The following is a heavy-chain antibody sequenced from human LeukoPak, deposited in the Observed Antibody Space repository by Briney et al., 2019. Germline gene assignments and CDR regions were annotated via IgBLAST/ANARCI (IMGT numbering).Heavy chain of an antibody. V-gene: IGHV3-21*06. CDR1: GITLRYCR. CDR3: AGHYGDFAEGTFDY. Sequence: GGSLRLSCAASGITLRYCRMNCVRDAPGKGLHWVSSISRSSGYIYYAASVKGRFTISRDNARNSLYLEINSLRADDTAVYYCAGHYGDFAEGTFDYWGQGTLVTVSS. J-gene: IGHJ4*02. CDR2: ISRSSGYI. D-gene: IGHD4-17*01.